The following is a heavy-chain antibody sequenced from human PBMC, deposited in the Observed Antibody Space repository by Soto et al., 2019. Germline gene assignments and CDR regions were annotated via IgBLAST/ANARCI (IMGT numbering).Heavy chain of an antibody. Sequence: EVQLVESGGGLVKPGGSLRLSCAASGCAFSSYTMNWVRQAPGKGLEWVSSISGGGDYIYYTGSVKGRFSISRDNAKNSLYLQMDSLRAEDTAVYYCASLSRFALDYWGQGTLVTVSS. V-gene: IGHV3-21*01. CDR2: ISGGGDYI. CDR1: GCAFSSYT. D-gene: IGHD3-10*01. CDR3: ASLSRFALDY. J-gene: IGHJ4*01.